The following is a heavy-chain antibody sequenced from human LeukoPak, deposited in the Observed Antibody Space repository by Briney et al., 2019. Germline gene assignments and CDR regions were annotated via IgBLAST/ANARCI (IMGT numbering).Heavy chain of an antibody. J-gene: IGHJ5*02. CDR2: ISAFNGNT. D-gene: IGHD6-13*01. V-gene: IGHV1-18*01. CDR3: ARVTSSWSAANRFDP. CDR1: GYTFTSYG. Sequence: ASVKVSCKASGYTFTSYGISWVRQAPGQGLEWMGWISAFNGNTNYAQKLQGRVTMTTDTSTSTAYMELRSLRSDDTAVYYCARVTSSWSAANRFDPWGQGTLVTVSS.